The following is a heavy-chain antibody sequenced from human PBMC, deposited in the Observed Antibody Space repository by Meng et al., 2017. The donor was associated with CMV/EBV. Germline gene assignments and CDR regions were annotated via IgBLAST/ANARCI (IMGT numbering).Heavy chain of an antibody. Sequence: SVKVSCKASGGTFSSYAISWGRQAPGPGLEWMGGIIPIFGTANYAQKFQGRVTITTDESTSTAYMELRSLRSEDTAVYYCASRHSSSSGNFDYWGQGTLVTVSS. CDR3: ASRHSSSSGNFDY. CDR1: GGTFSSYA. J-gene: IGHJ4*02. CDR2: IIPIFGTA. V-gene: IGHV1-69*05. D-gene: IGHD6-6*01.